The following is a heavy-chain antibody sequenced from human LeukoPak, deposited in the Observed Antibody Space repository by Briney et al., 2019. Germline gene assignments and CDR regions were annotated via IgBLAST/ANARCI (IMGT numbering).Heavy chain of an antibody. V-gene: IGHV3-7*01. CDR1: GFTFSSYW. CDR2: IKQDGSEK. CDR3: AREDYDSSGALDY. Sequence: GGSLRLSCAASGFTFSSYWMSWVRQAPGKGLEWVANIKQDGSEKYYVDSVKGRFTISRDNAKNTLYLQMNSLRAEDTAVYYCAREDYDSSGALDYWGQGTLVTVSS. D-gene: IGHD3-22*01. J-gene: IGHJ4*02.